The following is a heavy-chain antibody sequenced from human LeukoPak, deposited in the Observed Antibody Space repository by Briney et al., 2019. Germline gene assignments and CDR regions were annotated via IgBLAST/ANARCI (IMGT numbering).Heavy chain of an antibody. CDR2: ISAYNGNT. J-gene: IGHJ4*02. Sequence: GASVNVSGKASGYTFTSYGVTWVRQAPGQGLEWMGWISAYNGNTNYAQKLQGRVTMTTDTSTSTAYMELRSLTSDDTAVYYCARGFGSGSADYWGQGTLVTVSS. CDR3: ARGFGSGSADY. D-gene: IGHD3-10*01. CDR1: GYTFTSYG. V-gene: IGHV1-18*01.